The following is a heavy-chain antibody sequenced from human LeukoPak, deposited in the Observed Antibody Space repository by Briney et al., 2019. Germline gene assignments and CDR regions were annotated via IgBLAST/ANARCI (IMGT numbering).Heavy chain of an antibody. CDR1: GGSFSGYY. Sequence: SETLSLTCAVYGGSFSGYYWSWLRQPPGKGLEWIGEINHSGSTNYNPSLKSRVTISVDTSKNQFSLKLSSVTAADTAVYYCARVRYYGSGSYRGWFDPWGQGTLVTVSS. V-gene: IGHV4-34*01. CDR3: ARVRYYGSGSYRGWFDP. CDR2: INHSGST. J-gene: IGHJ5*02. D-gene: IGHD3-10*01.